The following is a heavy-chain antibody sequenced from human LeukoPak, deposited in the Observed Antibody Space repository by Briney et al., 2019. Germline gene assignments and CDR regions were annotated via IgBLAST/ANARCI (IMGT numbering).Heavy chain of an antibody. Sequence: PGGSLRLSCAASGFTFSSYSLNWVRQAPGKGLEWVSSITSSGRYIYYADSVKGRFTISRDNSENSLYLQMNSLRAEDTAVYYCARADYDYVWGSYRQYYFDYWGQGTLVTVSS. CDR3: ARADYDYVWGSYRQYYFDY. CDR1: GFTFSSYS. J-gene: IGHJ4*02. CDR2: ITSSGRYI. V-gene: IGHV3-21*01. D-gene: IGHD3-16*02.